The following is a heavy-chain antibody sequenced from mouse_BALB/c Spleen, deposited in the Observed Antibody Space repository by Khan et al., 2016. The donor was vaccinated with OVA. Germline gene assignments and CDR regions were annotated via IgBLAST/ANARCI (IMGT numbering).Heavy chain of an antibody. CDR1: GYTFTSYW. CDR3: ARSADGYYARFAY. D-gene: IGHD2-3*01. J-gene: IGHJ3*01. V-gene: IGHV1-87*01. CDR2: IYPGDGDT. Sequence: QVQLQQSGAELARPGASVKLSCKASGYTFTSYWMQWVKQRPGQGLEWIGAIYPGDGDTRYTQKFKGKATLTAAKSSSTAYMQLSSLASEDSAVYYCARSADGYYARFAYWGQGTLVTGSA.